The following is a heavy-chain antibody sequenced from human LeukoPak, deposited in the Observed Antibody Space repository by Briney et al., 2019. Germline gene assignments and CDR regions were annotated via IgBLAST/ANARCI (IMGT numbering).Heavy chain of an antibody. J-gene: IGHJ1*01. CDR2: VYYSGTI. CDR1: GVAIDNYY. V-gene: IGHV4-59*08. D-gene: IGHD2-21*02. CDR3: ARHGTAAGPFQL. Sequence: SETLSLTCTVSGVAIDNYYWSWIRQPPGKGLEWISYVYYSGTINYNPSLESRVTISVDTSKNQFSLRLTSVAAADTAVYYCARHGTAAGPFQLWGQGTLVTVSS.